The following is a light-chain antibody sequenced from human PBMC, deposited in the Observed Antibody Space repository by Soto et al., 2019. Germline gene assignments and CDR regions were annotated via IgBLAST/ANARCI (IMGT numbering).Light chain of an antibody. CDR3: PQYGSSPYT. V-gene: IGKV3-20*01. CDR1: QSASSSY. CDR2: GAS. J-gene: IGKJ2*01. Sequence: EIVLTQSPGTLSLSPGERATLSCSASQSASSSYLAWYQQKPGQAPRLLIYGASSRATGIPDRFSGSGSGTDFTLTINRLEPEDFAVYYCPQYGSSPYTFGQGTKLEI.